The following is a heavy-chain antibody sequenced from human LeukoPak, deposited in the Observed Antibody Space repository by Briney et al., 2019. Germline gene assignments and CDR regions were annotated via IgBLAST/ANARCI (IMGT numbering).Heavy chain of an antibody. V-gene: IGHV4-39*01. D-gene: IGHD6-13*01. CDR1: GGSISSSSYY. CDR3: AGISVGAAGNNWFDP. J-gene: IGHJ5*02. Sequence: ASETLSLTCTVSGGSISSSSYYWGWIRQPPGKGLEWIGSIYYSGSTYYNPSLKSRVTISVDTSKNQFSLKLSSVTAADTAVYYCAGISVGAAGNNWFDPWGQGTLVTVSS. CDR2: IYYSGST.